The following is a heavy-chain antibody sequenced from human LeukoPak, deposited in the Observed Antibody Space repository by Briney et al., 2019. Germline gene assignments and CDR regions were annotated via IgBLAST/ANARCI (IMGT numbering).Heavy chain of an antibody. CDR1: GSSFTSYW. J-gene: IGHJ4*02. CDR3: ARRGYSPGPGDY. Sequence: RRGASLQISCQGSGSSFTSYWIGWVRQLPGKGLEWMGIIYPGDSDTRYSPSFQGQVTISADKSISTAYLQWSSLKASDTAMYYCARRGYSPGPGDYWGQGTLVTVSS. CDR2: IYPGDSDT. V-gene: IGHV5-51*01. D-gene: IGHD5-18*01.